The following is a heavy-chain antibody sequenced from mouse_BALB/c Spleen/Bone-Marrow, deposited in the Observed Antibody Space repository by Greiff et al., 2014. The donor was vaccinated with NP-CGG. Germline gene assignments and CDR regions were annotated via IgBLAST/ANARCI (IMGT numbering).Heavy chain of an antibody. CDR2: IEPANGNT. J-gene: IGHJ2*01. V-gene: IGHV14-3*02. CDR1: GFKIKDTY. CDR3: GRGFTDFDY. Sequence: VQLKESGAEFVKPGASVKVSCTASGFKIKDTYMEWGKQRPEKGLEWIGRIEPANGNTKYDPKFQGKATITADTSSNTAYLQLSSLTSEDTAVYYCGRGFTDFDYWGQGTTLTVSS.